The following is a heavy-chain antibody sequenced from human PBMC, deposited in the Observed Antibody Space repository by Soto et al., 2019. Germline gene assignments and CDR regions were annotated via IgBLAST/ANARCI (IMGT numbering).Heavy chain of an antibody. CDR2: IYYSGST. CDR1: GGSISSYY. CDR3: ARDNSSTSPEGYYYYYYGMDV. V-gene: IGHV4-59*01. Sequence: SETLSLTCTVSGGSISSYYWSWIRQPPGKGLEWIGYIYYSGSTNYNPSLKSRVTISVDTSKNHFSLKLSSVTVADTAVYYCARDNSSTSPEGYYYYYYGMDVWGQGTTVTVSS. D-gene: IGHD2-2*01. J-gene: IGHJ6*02.